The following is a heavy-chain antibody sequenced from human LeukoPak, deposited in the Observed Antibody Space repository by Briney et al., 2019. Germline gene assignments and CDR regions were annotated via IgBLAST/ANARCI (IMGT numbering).Heavy chain of an antibody. Sequence: SVKVSCKASEGTFSSYAISWVRQAPGQGIEWMGGIIPIFGTANYAQKFQGRVTITTDESTSTAYMELSSLRSEDTAVYYCASEWTSGSYGGYFDYWGQGTLVTVSS. D-gene: IGHD1-26*01. CDR1: EGTFSSYA. CDR3: ASEWTSGSYGGYFDY. CDR2: IIPIFGTA. J-gene: IGHJ4*02. V-gene: IGHV1-69*05.